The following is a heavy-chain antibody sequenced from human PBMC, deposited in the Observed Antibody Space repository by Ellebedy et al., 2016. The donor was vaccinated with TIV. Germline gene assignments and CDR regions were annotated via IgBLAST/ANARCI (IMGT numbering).Heavy chain of an antibody. J-gene: IGHJ6*02. CDR2: LSYDGSTE. D-gene: IGHD6-19*01. CDR3: ARVEAVTGISGYGTDV. Sequence: GESLKISCAASGFPFSSYGMHWVRQAPGKGLEWVAALSYDGSTEYYADSVKGRFTISRDNSKNTLYLQINTLRAEDTAVFYCARVEAVTGISGYGTDVWGQGTTVTVSS. CDR1: GFPFSSYG. V-gene: IGHV3-30*16.